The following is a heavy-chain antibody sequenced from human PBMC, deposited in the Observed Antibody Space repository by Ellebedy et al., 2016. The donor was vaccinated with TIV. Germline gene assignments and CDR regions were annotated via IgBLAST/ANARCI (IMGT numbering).Heavy chain of an antibody. CDR3: ARGQAVAGSHFDY. Sequence: GESPKISCAASGFSFSDYYMSWIRQVPGTGLEWLSYISSSGSDTNYADSVKGRFTISRDNAKNSLYLEMNSLKVEDTAVYYCARGQAVAGSHFDYWGQGTLVTVSS. CDR1: GFSFSDYY. D-gene: IGHD6-19*01. J-gene: IGHJ4*02. V-gene: IGHV3-11*06. CDR2: ISSSGSDT.